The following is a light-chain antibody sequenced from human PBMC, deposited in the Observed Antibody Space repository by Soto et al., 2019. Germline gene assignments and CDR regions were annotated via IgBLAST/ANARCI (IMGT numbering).Light chain of an antibody. CDR3: QQFET. CDR2: GAS. J-gene: IGKJ1*01. Sequence: EIVLTQSPGTLSLSPGDRATLSCKASQYISSSYLAWYQQRPGQAPRLLIFGASSRATGIPDRFSGSGSGTDFTLTISRLEPEDFAVYYCQQFETFGQGTKVDIK. CDR1: QYISSSY. V-gene: IGKV3-20*01.